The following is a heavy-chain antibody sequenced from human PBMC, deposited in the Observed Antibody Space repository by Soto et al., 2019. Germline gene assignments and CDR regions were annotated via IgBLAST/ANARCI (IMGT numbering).Heavy chain of an antibody. CDR1: DDSINSDKYY. J-gene: IGHJ4*02. V-gene: IGHV4-39*01. CDR2: IYYRGNA. CDR3: ARLEGLATISYYFDF. Sequence: QLQLQESGPGLVKPSETLSLTCSVSDDSINSDKYYWGWTRQPPGKGLEWIGSIYYRGNAYYNPSLQTRVTLSLDKSKSQFSLKLNSVTAADSAVYFCARLEGLATISYYFDFWGPGALVTVSS. D-gene: IGHD3-9*01.